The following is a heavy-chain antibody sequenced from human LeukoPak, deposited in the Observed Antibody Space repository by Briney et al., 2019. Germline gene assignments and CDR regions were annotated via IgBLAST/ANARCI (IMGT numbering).Heavy chain of an antibody. V-gene: IGHV1-8*03. D-gene: IGHD3-10*01. CDR1: GYTFTSYD. Sequence: ASVKVSCKASGYTFTSYDINWVRQATGQGLEWMGWMNPNSGNTGYAQKFQGRVTITRNTSISTAYMELSSLRSEDTAVYYCARTSMVRGVLSGHYYYMDVWGKGTTVTVS. CDR3: ARTSMVRGVLSGHYYYMDV. CDR2: MNPNSGNT. J-gene: IGHJ6*03.